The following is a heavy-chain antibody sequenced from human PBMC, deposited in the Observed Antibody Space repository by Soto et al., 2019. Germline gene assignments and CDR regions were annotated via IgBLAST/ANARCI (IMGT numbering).Heavy chain of an antibody. CDR2: INSDGSST. Sequence: EVQLVESGGGLVQPGGSLRLSCAASGFTFSSFWMHWVRQAPGKGPVWVSGINSDGSSTNYADSVKGRFTISRDNAKNTLYLQMNSLRAEDTALYYCAPPGRRDWARSFDSWRQGTLVTLSS. V-gene: IGHV3-74*01. J-gene: IGHJ5*01. D-gene: IGHD2-21*02. CDR3: APPGRRDWARSFDS. CDR1: GFTFSSFW.